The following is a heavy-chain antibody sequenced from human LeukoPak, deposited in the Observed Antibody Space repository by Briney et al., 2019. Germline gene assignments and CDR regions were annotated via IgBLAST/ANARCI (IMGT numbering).Heavy chain of an antibody. CDR1: GFNFSSYW. CDR2: INSDGSST. V-gene: IGHV3-74*01. D-gene: IGHD2-2*01. CDR3: ARETYCSSTSCYVYYYGMDV. Sequence: GGSLRLSCTASGFNFSSYWMHWVRQAPGKGLVWVSRINSDGSSTSYADSVKGRFTISRDSAKNSLYLQMNSLRAEDTAVYYCARETYCSSTSCYVYYYGMDVWGQGTTVTVSS. J-gene: IGHJ6*02.